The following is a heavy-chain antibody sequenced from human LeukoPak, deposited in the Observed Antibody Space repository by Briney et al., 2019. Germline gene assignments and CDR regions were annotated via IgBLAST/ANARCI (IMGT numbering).Heavy chain of an antibody. Sequence: MSSETLSLTCTVSGVSISSSNSYWGWIRQPPGKGLEWIGSIYYSRNTYYNASLKSQVSISIDTSKNQFSLKLTSVTAADTAAYYCARQTGSGLFILPGGQGTLVTVSS. D-gene: IGHD3/OR15-3a*01. J-gene: IGHJ4*02. CDR1: GVSISSSNSY. CDR2: IYYSRNT. V-gene: IGHV4-39*01. CDR3: ARQTGSGLFILP.